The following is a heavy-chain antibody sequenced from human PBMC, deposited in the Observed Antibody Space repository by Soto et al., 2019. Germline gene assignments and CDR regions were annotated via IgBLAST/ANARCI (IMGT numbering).Heavy chain of an antibody. Sequence: EVQLLESGGGLVQPGGSLRLSCAASGFTFSSYAMSWVRQAPGKGLEWVSAISGSGGSTYYADSVKGRFTISRDNSKNTLYLQMNSLRAEDTAVYYCARGRLRNDDFCDSWGQGTLVTVSS. V-gene: IGHV3-23*01. CDR1: GFTFSSYA. CDR3: ARGRLRNDDFCDS. J-gene: IGHJ5*02. CDR2: ISGSGGST. D-gene: IGHD1-1*01.